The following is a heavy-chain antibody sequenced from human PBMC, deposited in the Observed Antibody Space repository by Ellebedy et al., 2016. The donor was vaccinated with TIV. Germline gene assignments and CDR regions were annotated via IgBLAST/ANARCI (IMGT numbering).Heavy chain of an antibody. Sequence: PGGSLRLSCAASGFTFSNSAMSWVRQAPGKGLEWVSGISDSGANTYYADSVKGRFTISRDNSKYALYVQMNSLRAEDTAVYYCVKEAVIVVAGSPFFDYWGQGTLVTVSS. CDR2: ISDSGANT. J-gene: IGHJ4*02. CDR3: VKEAVIVVAGSPFFDY. CDR1: GFTFSNSA. D-gene: IGHD6-19*01. V-gene: IGHV3-23*01.